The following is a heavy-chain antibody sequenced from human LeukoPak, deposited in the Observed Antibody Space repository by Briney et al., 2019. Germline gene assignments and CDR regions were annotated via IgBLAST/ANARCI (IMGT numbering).Heavy chain of an antibody. CDR3: ARGDSYGESGGMDV. CDR2: IYTSGST. V-gene: IGHV4-4*07. CDR1: GGSISSYY. J-gene: IGHJ6*02. D-gene: IGHD5-18*01. Sequence: SETLPLTCTVSGGSISSYYWSWIRQPAGKGLEWIGRIYTSGSTNYNPSLKSRVTMSVDTSKNQFSLKLSSVTAADTAVYYCARGDSYGESGGMDVWGQGTTVTVSS.